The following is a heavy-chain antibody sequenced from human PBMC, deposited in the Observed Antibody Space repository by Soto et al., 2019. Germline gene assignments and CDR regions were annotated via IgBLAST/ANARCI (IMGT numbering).Heavy chain of an antibody. CDR1: GYTFSRYG. Sequence: QVQLVQSGAEVKKPGASVRVSCKASGYTFSRYGISWVRQAPGQGLEWMGWISGFNGNTKESDKLQGRVTLTTDPAANTAHMELRGLRSDDTAVYYCARASAYSTPWSFDNWGQGTLVTVSS. J-gene: IGHJ4*02. CDR3: ARASAYSTPWSFDN. CDR2: ISGFNGNT. V-gene: IGHV1-18*01. D-gene: IGHD6-13*01.